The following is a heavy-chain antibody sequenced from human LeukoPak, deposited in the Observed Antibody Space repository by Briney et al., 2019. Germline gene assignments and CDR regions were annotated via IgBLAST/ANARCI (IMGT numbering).Heavy chain of an antibody. V-gene: IGHV3-74*01. CDR1: GFTVSSNY. J-gene: IGHJ4*02. D-gene: IGHD4-17*01. CDR2: TNSDGSIT. CDR3: ARGGPTVFEY. Sequence: GGSLRLSCAASGFTVSSNYMNWVRQAPGKGLVWVSRTNSDGSITTYADSVKGRFTISRDNAKNTLYLQMNSLRAEDTAVYYCARGGPTVFEYWGQGTLVTVSS.